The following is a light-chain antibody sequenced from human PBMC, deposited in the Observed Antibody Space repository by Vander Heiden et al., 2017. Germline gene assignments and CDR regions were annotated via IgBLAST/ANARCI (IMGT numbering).Light chain of an antibody. Sequence: QSVLTQPPSASGTPGQRVTIPCSGSSSNIGSNTVNWYQQLPGTAPKLLIYTKNQRPSGVPDRFSGSKSGTSASLAISGLQSEDEADYYCAAWDDSLNVHYVFGTGTKVTVL. V-gene: IGLV1-44*01. J-gene: IGLJ1*01. CDR1: SSNIGSNT. CDR2: TKN. CDR3: AAWDDSLNVHYV.